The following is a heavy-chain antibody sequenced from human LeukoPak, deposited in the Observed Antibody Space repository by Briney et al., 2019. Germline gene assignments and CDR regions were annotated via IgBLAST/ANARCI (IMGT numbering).Heavy chain of an antibody. J-gene: IGHJ4*02. CDR2: INPSGGST. V-gene: IGHV1-46*01. D-gene: IGHD3-3*01. Sequence: ASVKVSCKASGYTFTSYYMHWVRQAPGQGLEWMGIINPSGGSTSYAQKFQGRVTMTRDTSTSTVYMELSSLRSEDTAVYYCARASYYDFWSGYYTFDYWGQGTLVTVSS. CDR1: GYTFTSYY. CDR3: ARASYYDFWSGYYTFDY.